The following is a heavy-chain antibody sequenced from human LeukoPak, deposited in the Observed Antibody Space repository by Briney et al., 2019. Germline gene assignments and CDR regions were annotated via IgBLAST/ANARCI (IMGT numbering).Heavy chain of an antibody. CDR2: IRSKANSYAT. CDR3: TRQGGAVAGIDDY. D-gene: IGHD6-19*01. J-gene: IGHJ4*02. CDR1: GFTFSGSA. Sequence: PGGSLRLSCAASGFTFSGSAMHWVRQASGKGLEWVGRIRSKANSYATAYAASVKGRFTISRDDSKNTAYLQMNSLKTEDTAVYYCTRQGGAVAGIDDYWGQGTLVTVSS. V-gene: IGHV3-73*01.